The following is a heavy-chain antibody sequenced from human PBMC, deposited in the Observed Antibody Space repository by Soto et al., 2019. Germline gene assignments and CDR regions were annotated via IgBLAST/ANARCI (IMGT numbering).Heavy chain of an antibody. V-gene: IGHV3-64D*06. Sequence: PGGSLRLSCSASGFTFSSYAMHWVRQAPGKGLEYVSAISSNGGSTYYADSVKGRLTISRDNSKNTLYLQMSSLRAEDTAVYYCRPFGVVTSLYYYYGMDVWGQGTTVTVSS. D-gene: IGHD3-3*01. CDR1: GFTFSSYA. J-gene: IGHJ6*02. CDR3: RPFGVVTSLYYYYGMDV. CDR2: ISSNGGST.